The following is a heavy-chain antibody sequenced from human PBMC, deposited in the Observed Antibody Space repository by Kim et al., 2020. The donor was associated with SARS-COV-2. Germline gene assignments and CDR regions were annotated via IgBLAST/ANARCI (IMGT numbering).Heavy chain of an antibody. V-gene: IGHV3-23*01. J-gene: IGHJ2*01. CDR2: ISGGGEST. CDR1: RFTFSNYA. D-gene: IGHD4-17*01. Sequence: GGSLRLSCAASRFTFSNYAMTWVRQAPGKGLEWVSAISGGGESTYYADSVKGRFIISRDNCKNILFLQMNSLRAEDTAIYYCAKEGGMTTVTNGYLDLWGRGTLVTVSS. CDR3: AKEGGMTTVTNGYLDL.